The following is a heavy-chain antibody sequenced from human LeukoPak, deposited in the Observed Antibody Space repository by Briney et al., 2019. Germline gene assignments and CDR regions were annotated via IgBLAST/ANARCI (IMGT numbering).Heavy chain of an antibody. CDR1: GFTFSSYS. CDR3: ARDPIAVAGPSNYGMDV. D-gene: IGHD6-19*01. V-gene: IGHV3-21*04. Sequence: GGSLRLSCAASGFTFSSYSMNWVRQAPGKGLEWVSSISSSSSYIYYADSVKGRFTISRDNAKNSLYLQMNSLRAEDTALYHCARDPIAVAGPSNYGMDVRGQGTTVTVSS. CDR2: ISSSSSYI. J-gene: IGHJ6*02.